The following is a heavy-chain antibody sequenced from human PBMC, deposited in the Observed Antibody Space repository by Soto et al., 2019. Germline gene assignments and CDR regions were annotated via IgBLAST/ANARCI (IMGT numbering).Heavy chain of an antibody. J-gene: IGHJ5*02. V-gene: IGHV4-59*02. CDR2: TSYTGNT. D-gene: IGHD1-26*01. Sequence: SETLSLTCFVSVVSVTSHHWSCIRHVPGQGLEWIAYTSYTGNTNYNPSLQSQVTISLDTSKNQLSLKLTSMTAADTAVYYCARDLHPGFTHYFDPWCQGILVNVSS. CDR3: ARDLHPGFTHYFDP. CDR1: VVSVTSHH.